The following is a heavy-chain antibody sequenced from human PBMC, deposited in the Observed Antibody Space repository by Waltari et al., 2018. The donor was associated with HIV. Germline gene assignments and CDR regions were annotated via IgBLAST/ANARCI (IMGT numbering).Heavy chain of an antibody. CDR2: ISSSSSTI. CDR3: AREVRGYSYGTIDY. V-gene: IGHV3-48*04. J-gene: IGHJ4*02. CDR1: GFTFSSYS. Sequence: EVQLVESGGGLVQPGGSLRLSCAASGFTFSSYSMNWVRQAPGKGLEWVSYISSSSSTIYYADSVKGRFTISRDNAKNSLYLQMNSLRAEDTAVYYCAREVRGYSYGTIDYWGQGTLVTVSS. D-gene: IGHD5-18*01.